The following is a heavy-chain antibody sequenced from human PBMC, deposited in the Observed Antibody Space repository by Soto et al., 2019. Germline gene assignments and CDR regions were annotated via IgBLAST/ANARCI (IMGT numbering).Heavy chain of an antibody. CDR3: ARCISVTVRYYYCMHV. Sequence: ASVKVSWKASGGTFSSYAISWVRQAPGQGLEWMGGIIPIFGTADYAQKFQGRVTIPADESTSTAYMELSSLGSEDTAVYYCARCISVTVRYYYCMHVSGQGTTLTLSS. V-gene: IGHV1-69*13. CDR1: GGTFSSYA. CDR2: IIPIFGTA. J-gene: IGHJ6*02. D-gene: IGHD1-20*01.